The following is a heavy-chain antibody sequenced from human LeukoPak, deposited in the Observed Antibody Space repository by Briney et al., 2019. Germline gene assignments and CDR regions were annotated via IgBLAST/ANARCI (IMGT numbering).Heavy chain of an antibody. D-gene: IGHD3-22*01. CDR3: ARDARPEDYYDSSGCFDY. J-gene: IGHJ4*02. Sequence: GGALRLSCAASGFTFSSYSMNWVRQAPGKGLKWVSSISIISNYIYYADSVKGRFTISTDNVKNSLYLQVNSLRAADTAVYYCARDARPEDYYDSSGCFDYWGQGTLVTVSS. V-gene: IGHV3-21*01. CDR1: GFTFSSYS. CDR2: ISIISNYI.